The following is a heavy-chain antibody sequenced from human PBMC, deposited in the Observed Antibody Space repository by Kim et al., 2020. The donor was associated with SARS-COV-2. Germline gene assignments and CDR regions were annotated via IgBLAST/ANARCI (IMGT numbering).Heavy chain of an antibody. D-gene: IGHD2-15*01. J-gene: IGHJ5*02. CDR2: IYYSGST. CDR3: ARAPRYSRWFYP. Sequence: SETLSLTCTVSGCSISSSSYYWGWIRQPPGKGLEWIGCIYYSGSTYDNPSLKSLVTISVDTSKNQFSLKLSPVTAAATAVYYCARAPRYSRWFYPWGEG. V-gene: IGHV4-39*07. CDR1: GCSISSSSYY.